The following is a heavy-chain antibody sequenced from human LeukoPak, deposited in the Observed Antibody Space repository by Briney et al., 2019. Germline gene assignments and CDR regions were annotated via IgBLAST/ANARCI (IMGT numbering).Heavy chain of an antibody. CDR1: GYTFTSYD. J-gene: IGHJ5*02. CDR2: MSPNNGDT. Sequence: ASVKVSCKTSGYTFTSYDINWVRQATGQGLEWLGWMSPNNGDTGYAQKFQGRVTMTRNTSISTAYMELSSLRSEDTAVYYCASHRPDSSGYSYNWFDPWGQGTLVTVSS. CDR3: ASHRPDSSGYSYNWFDP. D-gene: IGHD3-22*01. V-gene: IGHV1-8*01.